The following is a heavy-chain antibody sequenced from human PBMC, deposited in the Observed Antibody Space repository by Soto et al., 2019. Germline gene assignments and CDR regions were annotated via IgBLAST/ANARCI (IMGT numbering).Heavy chain of an antibody. CDR2: INPSGGST. CDR3: ASGAREYYFDY. Sequence: ASVKVSCKASGYTFTSYYMHWVRQAPGQGLEWMGIINPSGGSTSYAQKFQGRVTMTRGTSTSTVYMELSSLRSGDTAVYYCASGAREYYFDYWGQGTLVTVSS. D-gene: IGHD3-10*01. J-gene: IGHJ4*02. CDR1: GYTFTSYY. V-gene: IGHV1-46*01.